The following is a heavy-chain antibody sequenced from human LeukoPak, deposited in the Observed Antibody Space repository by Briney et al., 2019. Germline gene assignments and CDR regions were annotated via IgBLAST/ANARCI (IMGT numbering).Heavy chain of an antibody. CDR2: INHSGST. CDR3: ARVAAAPGGWYYYYYMDV. Sequence: SSETLSLTCTVYGGSLSTYSWTWIRQPPGKGLEWIGEINHSGSTIYNPSLKSRVTMSLDTSKNEFSLRLRSVTAADTAVYYCARVAAAPGGWYYYYYMDVWGKGTTVTVSS. V-gene: IGHV4-34*01. D-gene: IGHD6-13*01. CDR1: GGSLSTYS. J-gene: IGHJ6*03.